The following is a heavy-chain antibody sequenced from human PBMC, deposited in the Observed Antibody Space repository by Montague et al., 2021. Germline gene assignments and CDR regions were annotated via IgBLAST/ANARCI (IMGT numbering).Heavy chain of an antibody. CDR2: IHHRGSIYYDPTT. CDR3: ARDSVGFESSYDGLDV. Sequence: SETRSLTCAVYGGSFNAYYWSWIRQSPGKGLEWIGVIHHRGSIYYDPTTDYNPSLQSRVTIAVDASRIQFSMRLRAVTAADTAVYYCARDSVGFESSYDGLDVWGRGTPDIVSS. J-gene: IGHJ6*02. V-gene: IGHV4-34*01. CDR1: GGSFNAYY. D-gene: IGHD3-10*01.